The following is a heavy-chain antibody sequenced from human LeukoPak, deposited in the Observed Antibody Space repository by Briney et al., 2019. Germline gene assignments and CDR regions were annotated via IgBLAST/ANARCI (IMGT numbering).Heavy chain of an antibody. CDR1: GFTFSTSA. CDR2: VVVGSGNT. J-gene: IGHJ4*02. Sequence: ASVKVSCKASGFTFSTSAVQWVRQARGQRLEWIGWVVVGSGNTNYAQKFQERVTITRDMSTSTVYMELSSLRSEDTAVYYCARGSVEVAAPSGDWGQGTLVTVSS. D-gene: IGHD6-25*01. CDR3: ARGSVEVAAPSGD. V-gene: IGHV1-58*01.